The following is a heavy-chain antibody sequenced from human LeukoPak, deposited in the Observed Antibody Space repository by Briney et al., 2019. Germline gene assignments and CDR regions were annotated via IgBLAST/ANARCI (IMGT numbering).Heavy chain of an antibody. D-gene: IGHD6-6*01. CDR2: ISYSGST. J-gene: IGHJ3*02. CDR1: GDSITGYY. Sequence: SETLSLTCSVSGDSITGYYWSWIRQPPGKGLEGIGYISYSGSTNYNPSLKSRVTISVDTSKNQLSPKLTSVTAADTAVYYCGRVRAGSSSPSVRDAFDIWGQGTMVTVSS. CDR3: GRVRAGSSSPSVRDAFDI. V-gene: IGHV4-59*12.